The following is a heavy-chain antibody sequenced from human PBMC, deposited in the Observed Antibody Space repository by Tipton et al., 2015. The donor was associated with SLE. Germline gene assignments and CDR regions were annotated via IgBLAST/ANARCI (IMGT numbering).Heavy chain of an antibody. Sequence: TLSLTCAIYGDSLSDRYWIWIRQVPGEGLQWIGEINNGGNSNYNPSLKSRVTMSVDTSRNQFSLRLTSVIAADTAVYYCARLHGYSYGLNWFDPWGQGTLISVSS. CDR3: ARLHGYSYGLNWFDP. J-gene: IGHJ5*02. CDR2: INNGGNS. D-gene: IGHD5-18*01. CDR1: GDSLSDRY. V-gene: IGHV4-34*01.